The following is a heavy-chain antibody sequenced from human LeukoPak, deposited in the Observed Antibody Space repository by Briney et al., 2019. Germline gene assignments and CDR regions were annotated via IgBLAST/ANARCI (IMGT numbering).Heavy chain of an antibody. Sequence: GGPLRLSCAASGLTYSSYVMRWVRQAPGKGLEWVAVIWYDGSNKYYAASVKGRFTISRDNSKNTLYLQMNSLRAEDTAVYYCAKGLYGSGVDYWGQGTLVTVSS. J-gene: IGHJ4*02. CDR2: IWYDGSNK. CDR3: AKGLYGSGVDY. D-gene: IGHD3-10*01. CDR1: GLTYSSYV. V-gene: IGHV3-33*06.